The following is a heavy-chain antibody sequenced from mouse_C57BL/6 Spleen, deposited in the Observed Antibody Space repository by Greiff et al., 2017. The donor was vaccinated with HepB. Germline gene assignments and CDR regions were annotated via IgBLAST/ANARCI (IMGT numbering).Heavy chain of an antibody. J-gene: IGHJ3*01. Sequence: QVQLQQPGAELVMPGASVKLSCKASGYTFTSYWMHWVKQRPGQGLEWIGEIDPSDSYTNYNQKFKGKSTLTVDKSSSTADMQLSSLTSEDSAVYYCARKLGRVGSFAYWGQGTLVTVSA. D-gene: IGHD4-1*01. CDR2: IDPSDSYT. CDR3: ARKLGRVGSFAY. V-gene: IGHV1-69*01. CDR1: GYTFTSYW.